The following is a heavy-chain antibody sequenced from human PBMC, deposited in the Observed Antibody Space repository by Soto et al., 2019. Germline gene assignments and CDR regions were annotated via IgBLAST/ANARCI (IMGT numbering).Heavy chain of an antibody. V-gene: IGHV4-59*01. CDR1: GGSISSYY. J-gene: IGHJ6*03. Sequence: SETLSLTCTVSGGSISSYYWSWIRQPPGKGLEWIGYIYYSGSTNYNPSLKSRVTISVDTSKNQFSLKLSSVTAADTAVYYCARDFGYYYYYMDVRGKRTKVTVSS. CDR3: ARDFGYYYYYMDV. D-gene: IGHD3-3*01. CDR2: IYYSGST.